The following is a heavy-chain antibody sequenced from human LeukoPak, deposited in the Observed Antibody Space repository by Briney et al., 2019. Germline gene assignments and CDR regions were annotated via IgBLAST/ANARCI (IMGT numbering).Heavy chain of an antibody. CDR3: AKGFDSSGYFGNYYFDY. V-gene: IGHV3-23*01. Sequence: GGSLRLSCAAYGFTFSSYAMSWVRQAPGKGLEWVSAISGSGGSTYYADSVKGRFTISRDNSKNTLYLQRNSLRAEDTAVYYCAKGFDSSGYFGNYYFDYWGQGTLVTVSS. CDR2: ISGSGGST. CDR1: GFTFSSYA. D-gene: IGHD3-22*01. J-gene: IGHJ4*02.